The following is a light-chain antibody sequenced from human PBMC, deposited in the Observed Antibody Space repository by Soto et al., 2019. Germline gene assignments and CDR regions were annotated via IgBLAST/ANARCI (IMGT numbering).Light chain of an antibody. V-gene: IGKV3-20*01. CDR3: QQYGGSPRT. CDR1: QSVSIRY. J-gene: IGKJ1*01. CDR2: GTS. Sequence: EIVLTQSPGTLSLSPWERAPLSCXASQSVSIRYVAWSKTKPGQAPRLLREGTSSRATGVPDRGSGRGSGTDVTRTISRLKPDDFAVYYCQQYGGSPRTVGQGTKVDIK.